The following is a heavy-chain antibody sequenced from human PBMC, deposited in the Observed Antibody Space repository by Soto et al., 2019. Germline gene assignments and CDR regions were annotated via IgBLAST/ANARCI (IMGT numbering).Heavy chain of an antibody. Sequence: ASVKGSCKASGYTFTGYYMHWVRQAPGQGLEWMGWINPNSGGTNYAQKFQGWVTMTRDTSISTAYMELSRLRSDDTAVYYCATHLVPGGGFASYFDDWGQRTLVTVAS. CDR2: INPNSGGT. D-gene: IGHD6-13*01. J-gene: IGHJ4*02. CDR3: ATHLVPGGGFASYFDD. CDR1: GYTFTGYY. V-gene: IGHV1-2*04.